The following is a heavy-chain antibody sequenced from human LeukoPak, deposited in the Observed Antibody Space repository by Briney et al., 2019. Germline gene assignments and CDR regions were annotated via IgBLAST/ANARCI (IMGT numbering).Heavy chain of an antibody. V-gene: IGHV4-39*07. CDR2: IYHSGST. Sequence: SETLSLTCTVSGGSISSSSYYWGWIRQPPGKGLEWIGSIYHSGSTYYNPSLKSRVTISVDTSKNQFSLKLSSVTAADTAVYYCARGRRFYFDWFGDFDYWGQGTLVTVSS. J-gene: IGHJ4*02. CDR1: GGSISSSSYY. D-gene: IGHD3-9*01. CDR3: ARGRRFYFDWFGDFDY.